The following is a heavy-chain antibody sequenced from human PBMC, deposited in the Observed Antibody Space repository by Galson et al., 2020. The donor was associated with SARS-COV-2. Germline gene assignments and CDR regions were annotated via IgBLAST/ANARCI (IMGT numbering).Heavy chain of an antibody. D-gene: IGHD3-16*01. J-gene: IGHJ5*02. Sequence: GESLKISCAASGFTFFDAHMNWIRQAPGKGLEWISYIKNRGDTMQYADSVKGRFTISRDNGNNLLYLQMNSLRVEDTAIYYCARESWGSLGPWGQGTLVTVST. CDR3: ARESWGSLGP. CDR2: IKNRGDTM. V-gene: IGHV3-11*01. CDR1: GFTFFDAH.